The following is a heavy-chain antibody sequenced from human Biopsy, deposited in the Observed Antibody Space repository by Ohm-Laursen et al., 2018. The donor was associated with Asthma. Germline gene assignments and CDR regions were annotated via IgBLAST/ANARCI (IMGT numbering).Heavy chain of an antibody. D-gene: IGHD3-22*01. V-gene: IGHV4-34*01. CDR2: ISHRGST. J-gene: IGHJ4*02. CDR3: ARAETAGFYYRH. Sequence: SETLSLTCTIYGGPFSGYYWAWFRQPPGKGLEWIGEISHRGSTNYNPSHKSRVTISMDTSNNHFSLQLPSVTAADTAVYFCARAETAGFYYRHWGQGTLVTVSS. CDR1: GGPFSGYY.